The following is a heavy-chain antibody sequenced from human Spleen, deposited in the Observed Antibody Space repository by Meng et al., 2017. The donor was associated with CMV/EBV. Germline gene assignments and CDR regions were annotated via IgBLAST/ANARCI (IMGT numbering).Heavy chain of an antibody. D-gene: IGHD6-13*01. CDR2: ISYDGSNK. CDR1: GFTFSSYA. CDR3: ARDPRYSSSWYAYYYYGMDV. V-gene: IGHV3-30-3*01. Sequence: GGSLRLSCAASGFTFSSYAMHWVRQAPGKGLEWVAVISYDGSNKYYADSVKGRFTISRDNSKNTLYLQMNSLRAEDTAVYYCARDPRYSSSWYAYYYYGMDVWGQGTTVTVS. J-gene: IGHJ6*02.